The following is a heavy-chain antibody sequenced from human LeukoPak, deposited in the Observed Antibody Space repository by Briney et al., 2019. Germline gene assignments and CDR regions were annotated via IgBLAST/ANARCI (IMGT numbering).Heavy chain of an antibody. J-gene: IGHJ5*02. CDR2: ISSSSSYI. CDR3: ARAGVRDFWSDTPNWFDP. D-gene: IGHD3-3*01. V-gene: IGHV3-21*01. Sequence: KPGGSLRLSCAASGFIFSSYSMNWVRQAPGKGLEWVSSISSSSSYIYYADSVKGRFTISRDNAKNSLYLQMNSLRAEDTAVYYCARAGVRDFWSDTPNWFDPWGQGTLVTVSS. CDR1: GFIFSSYS.